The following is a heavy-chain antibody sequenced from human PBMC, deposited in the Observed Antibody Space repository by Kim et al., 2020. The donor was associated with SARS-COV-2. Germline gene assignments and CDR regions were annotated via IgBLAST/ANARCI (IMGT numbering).Heavy chain of an antibody. V-gene: IGHV4-34*01. CDR2: GST. CDR3: ARQETAMVY. J-gene: IGHJ4*02. Sequence: GSTNYNPALKSRVTRSVDTSKNQFSLKLSSVTAVETAVYYCARQETAMVYWGQGTLVTVSS. D-gene: IGHD5-18*01.